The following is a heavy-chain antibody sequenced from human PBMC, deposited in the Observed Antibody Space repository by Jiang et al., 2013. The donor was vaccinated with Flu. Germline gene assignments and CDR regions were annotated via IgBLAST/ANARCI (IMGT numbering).Heavy chain of an antibody. J-gene: IGHJ6*03. D-gene: IGHD3-22*01. CDR2: TYYRSKWYN. V-gene: IGHV6-1*01. Sequence: TLSLTCAISGDSVSSNSAARNWIRQSPSRGLEWLGRTYYRSKWYNDYAVSVKSRITINPDTSKNQFSLQLNSVTPEDTAVYYCAREIPVDYYDSSGYYPASYYYYYMDVWGKGTTVTVSS. CDR1: GDSVSSNSAA. CDR3: AREIPVDYYDSSGYYPASYYYYYMDV.